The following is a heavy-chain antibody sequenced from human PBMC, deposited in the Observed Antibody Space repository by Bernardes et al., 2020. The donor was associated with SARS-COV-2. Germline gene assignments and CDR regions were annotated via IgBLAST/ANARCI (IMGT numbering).Heavy chain of an antibody. CDR1: GFSFSSYS. D-gene: IGHD6-13*01. V-gene: IGHV3-64*01. CDR2: ISTNGGSE. CDR3: ARAPEHLKYRSIWYYGDD. Sequence: GTLSLTCTVSGFSFSSYSMPWVRQAPGKGLEYVSPISTNGGSEYNANSVKRSFTISRAHSKNTLYIQMGILRAEDMDGYSCARAPEHLKYRSIWYYGDDWGQGTLVSVSS. J-gene: IGHJ4*02.